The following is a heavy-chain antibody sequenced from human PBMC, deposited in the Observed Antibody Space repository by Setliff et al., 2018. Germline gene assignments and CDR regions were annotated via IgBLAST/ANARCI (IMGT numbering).Heavy chain of an antibody. D-gene: IGHD3-10*01. Sequence: SETLSLTCSVYGESFSNNYWSWIRQPPGKGLEWIGESSHSGSTSYSPSLKSRLTMSVDTSKNQFSLQLTSVTAADTAVYYCARHLLVQGTYHFDYWGQGSPVTVSS. CDR1: GESFSNNY. V-gene: IGHV4-34*01. CDR3: ARHLLVQGTYHFDY. J-gene: IGHJ4*02. CDR2: SSHSGST.